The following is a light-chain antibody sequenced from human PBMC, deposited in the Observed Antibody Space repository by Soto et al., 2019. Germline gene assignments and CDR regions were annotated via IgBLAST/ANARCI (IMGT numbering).Light chain of an antibody. CDR1: SSDVGGYNY. CDR3: SSYSSSTLLV. V-gene: IGLV2-14*01. Sequence: QSALTQPASVSGSPGQSITIFCTGTSSDVGGYNYVSWYQHHPGKAPKLMISEVSNRPSGVSDRFSGSKSDNTASLTISGLHAEDEADYYCSSYSSSTLLVFGGGTKLTVL. CDR2: EVS. J-gene: IGLJ2*01.